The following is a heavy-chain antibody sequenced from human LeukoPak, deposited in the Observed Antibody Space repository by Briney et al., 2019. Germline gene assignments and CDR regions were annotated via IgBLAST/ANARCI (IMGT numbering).Heavy chain of an antibody. CDR3: AVRAVVYGELILFDY. CDR1: GGSFSGYY. Sequence: SETLSLTCAVYGGSFSGYYWSWIRQAPGKGLEWIGEINHSGSTNYNPSLKSRVTISVDTSKNQFSLKLSSVTAADTAVYYCAVRAVVYGELILFDYWGQGNLVTVSS. CDR2: INHSGST. V-gene: IGHV4-34*01. D-gene: IGHD2-8*02. J-gene: IGHJ4*02.